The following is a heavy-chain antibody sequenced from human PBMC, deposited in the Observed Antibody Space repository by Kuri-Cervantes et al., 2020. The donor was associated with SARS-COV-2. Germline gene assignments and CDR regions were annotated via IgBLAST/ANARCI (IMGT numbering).Heavy chain of an antibody. CDR2: INWNGGST. CDR1: GFTFDDYG. J-gene: IGHJ4*02. V-gene: IGHV3-20*04. CDR3: ARGDRYGDYQTFDY. D-gene: IGHD4-17*01. Sequence: GGSLRLSCAAFGFTFDDYGMSWVRQAPGKGLEWVSGINWNGGSTGYADSVKGRFTISRDNAKNSLYLQMNSLRAEDTALYYCARGDRYGDYQTFDYWGQGTLVTVSS.